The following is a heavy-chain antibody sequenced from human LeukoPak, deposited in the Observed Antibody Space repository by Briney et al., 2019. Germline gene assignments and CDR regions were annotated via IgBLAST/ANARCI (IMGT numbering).Heavy chain of an antibody. V-gene: IGHV3-23*01. J-gene: IGHJ4*02. Sequence: GGSLRLSCAASGFTFSSYAMTWVRQAPGKGLEWVSSISDSGGSTYYADSVKGRFTISRDNSKNTLYLQMNILRVEDTAVYYCAKDLPSFSSWWGQGTLVTVSS. CDR3: AKDLPSFSSW. CDR1: GFTFSSYA. CDR2: ISDSGGST. D-gene: IGHD2/OR15-2a*01.